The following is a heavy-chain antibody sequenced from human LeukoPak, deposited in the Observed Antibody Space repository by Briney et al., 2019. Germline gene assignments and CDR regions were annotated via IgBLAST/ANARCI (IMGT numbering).Heavy chain of an antibody. CDR2: ISSSSSTI. V-gene: IGHV3-48*02. CDR3: ARVGCSSTSCYVLDY. Sequence: GGSLRLSCAASGFTFSSYSMNWVRQAPGKGLEWVSYISSSSSTIYYADSVKGRFTISRDNAKKSLYLQMNSLRNEDTAVSYCARVGCSSTSCYVLDYWGQGTLVTVSS. D-gene: IGHD2-2*01. J-gene: IGHJ4*02. CDR1: GFTFSSYS.